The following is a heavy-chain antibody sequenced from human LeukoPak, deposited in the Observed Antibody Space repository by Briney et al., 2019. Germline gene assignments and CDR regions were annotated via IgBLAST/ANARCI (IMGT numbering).Heavy chain of an antibody. Sequence: SETLSLTCTVSGGSISSSSYYWGWIRQPPGKGLEWIGSIYYSGSTYYNPSLKSRVTISVDTSKNQFSLKLSSVTAADTAVYYCARVEYSSSAYYFDYWGQGTLVTVSS. V-gene: IGHV4-39*07. D-gene: IGHD6-6*01. CDR3: ARVEYSSSAYYFDY. CDR2: IYYSGST. J-gene: IGHJ4*02. CDR1: GGSISSSSYY.